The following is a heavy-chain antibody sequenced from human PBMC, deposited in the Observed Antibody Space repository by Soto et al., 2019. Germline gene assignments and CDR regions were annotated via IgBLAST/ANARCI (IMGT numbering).Heavy chain of an antibody. CDR2: ISDDGGSS. Sequence: PGWSLRLSCAASGFTFSNYAMSWVRQTPGKGLEWVSLISDDGGSSKYADSVKGRLTISRDNSRNTLFLQMNSLRADDTAIYYCAKVTHWFGGSFDPWGQGTLVTVSS. CDR3: AKVTHWFGGSFDP. J-gene: IGHJ5*02. D-gene: IGHD3-16*01. CDR1: GFTFSNYA. V-gene: IGHV3-23*01.